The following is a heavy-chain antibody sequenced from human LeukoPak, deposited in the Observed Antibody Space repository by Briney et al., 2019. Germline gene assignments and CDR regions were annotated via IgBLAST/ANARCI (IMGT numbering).Heavy chain of an antibody. CDR3: ARGDDILTGPDY. D-gene: IGHD3-9*01. CDR1: GGSISSYY. CDR2: IYYSGST. J-gene: IGHJ4*02. Sequence: SETLSLTCTVSGGSISSYYWSWIRQPPGKGLEWIGYIYYSGSTNYNPSLKSRVTISVDTSKNQFSLKLSSVTAADTAVYYCARGDDILTGPDYWGQGTLVTVSS. V-gene: IGHV4-59*01.